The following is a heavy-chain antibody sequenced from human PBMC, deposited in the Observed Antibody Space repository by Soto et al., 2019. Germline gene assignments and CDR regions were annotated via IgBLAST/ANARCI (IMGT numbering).Heavy chain of an antibody. CDR3: ARVADIVVVPAAIPRGDGMDV. D-gene: IGHD2-2*01. V-gene: IGHV4-31*03. CDR2: IYYSGST. Sequence: QVQLQESGPGLVKPSQTLSLTCTVSGGSISSGGYYWSWIRQHPGKGLEWIGYIYYSGSTYYNPSLKIRVTISVDTSKNQFSLKLSSVTAADTAVYYCARVADIVVVPAAIPRGDGMDVWGQGTTVTVSS. CDR1: GGSISSGGYY. J-gene: IGHJ6*02.